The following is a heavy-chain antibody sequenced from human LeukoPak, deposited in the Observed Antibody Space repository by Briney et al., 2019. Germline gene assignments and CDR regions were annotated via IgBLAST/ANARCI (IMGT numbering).Heavy chain of an antibody. Sequence: ASVKVSCKASGGTFSSYAISWVRQAPGQGLEWMGGIIPIFGTANYAQKLQGRVTMTTDTSTSTAYMELRSLRSDDTAVYYCARDGVTMIVDNWFDPWGQGTLVTVSS. CDR3: ARDGVTMIVDNWFDP. J-gene: IGHJ5*02. D-gene: IGHD3-22*01. CDR1: GGTFSSYA. V-gene: IGHV1-69*05. CDR2: IIPIFGTA.